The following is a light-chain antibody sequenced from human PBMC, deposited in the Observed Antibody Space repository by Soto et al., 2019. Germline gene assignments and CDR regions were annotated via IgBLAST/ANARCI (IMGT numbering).Light chain of an antibody. CDR1: ESVSSSY. J-gene: IGKJ5*01. V-gene: IGKV3-20*01. Sequence: NLLAPSPGPPSLAPGERGTPSCRGSESVSSSYLAWYQQKPGQAPRLLIYDTSSRASGIPDRFSGSGSGTDFTLTISRLETEDFAVFYCQQYGTSEIIFGQGTRLEI. CDR2: DTS. CDR3: QQYGTSEII.